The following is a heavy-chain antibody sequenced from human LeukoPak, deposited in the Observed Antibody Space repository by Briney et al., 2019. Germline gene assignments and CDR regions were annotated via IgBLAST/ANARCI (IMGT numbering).Heavy chain of an antibody. CDR1: GGSFSGYY. CDR3: ARCLWGAPGVIDY. Sequence: SETLSLTCAVYGGSFSGYYWSWIRQPPGKGLEWIGEINHSGSTNYNPSLKGRVTISVDTSKNQFSLKLSSVTAADTAVYYCARCLWGAPGVIDYWGQGTLVTVSS. J-gene: IGHJ4*02. D-gene: IGHD3-10*01. V-gene: IGHV4-34*01. CDR2: INHSGST.